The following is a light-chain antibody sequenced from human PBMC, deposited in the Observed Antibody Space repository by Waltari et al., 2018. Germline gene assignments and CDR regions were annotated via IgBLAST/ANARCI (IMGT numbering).Light chain of an antibody. CDR3: AVWDDSLNGRL. V-gene: IGLV1-44*01. CDR2: TSS. Sequence: QSLLTQPPSASGTPGQRVTISCSGSSAHIGSNNVKWYQQLPGTAPKVLIYTSSQRPSGIPDRFSGSKSGTSASLVISGLQSEDEADYYCAVWDDSLNGRLFGGGTKLTVL. J-gene: IGLJ3*02. CDR1: SAHIGSNN.